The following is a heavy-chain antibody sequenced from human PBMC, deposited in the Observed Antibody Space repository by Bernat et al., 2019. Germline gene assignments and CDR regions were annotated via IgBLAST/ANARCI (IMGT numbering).Heavy chain of an antibody. D-gene: IGHD2-21*02. V-gene: IGHV3-7*01. CDR1: GFTFSNYW. CDR3: ARFPCGGDCYDAFDI. Sequence: EVQLVESGGGLVQPGGSLRLSCAASGFTFSNYWMYWVRQAPERGLEWVANIKQDGSEKYYVDSVKGRFTISRDNAKNSLYLQMNSLRAEDTAVYYCARFPCGGDCYDAFDIWSQGTMVTVSS. J-gene: IGHJ3*02. CDR2: IKQDGSEK.